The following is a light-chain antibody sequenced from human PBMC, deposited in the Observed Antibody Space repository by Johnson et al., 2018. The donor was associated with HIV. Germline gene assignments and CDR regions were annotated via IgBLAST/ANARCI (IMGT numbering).Light chain of an antibody. CDR2: ENN. CDR3: GTWDSSLSALYV. Sequence: QSALTQPPSVSAAPGQKVTISCSGSSSNIGNNYVSWYQQLPGTAPKLLIYENNKRPSGLPDRFSGSKSGTSATLGITGLQTVDEADDYCGTWDSSLSALYVFGTGTKVIVL. V-gene: IGLV1-51*02. CDR1: SSNIGNNY. J-gene: IGLJ1*01.